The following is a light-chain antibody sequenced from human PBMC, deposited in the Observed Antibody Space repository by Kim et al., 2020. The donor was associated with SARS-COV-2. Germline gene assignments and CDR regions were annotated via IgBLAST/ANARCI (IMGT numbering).Light chain of an antibody. V-gene: IGLV2-14*03. Sequence: QSALTQPASVSGSPGQSVTISCTGSSSDVGAYNYVSWYQQYPGKAPKLMIYEVSHRPSGVSNRFSGSKSGNTASLTISGLQAEDEARYFCSSYVASSRLIFGGGTQLTVL. J-gene: IGLJ2*01. CDR1: SSDVGAYNY. CDR2: EVS. CDR3: SSYVASSRLI.